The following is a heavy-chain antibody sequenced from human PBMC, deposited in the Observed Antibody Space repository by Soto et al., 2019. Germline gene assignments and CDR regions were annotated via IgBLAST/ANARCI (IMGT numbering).Heavy chain of an antibody. Sequence: GGSLRLSCAASGFTFTRYSMNWVRQAPGKGLEWVSSISSTTNYIYYGDSMKGRFAISRDNAKNSLYLEMNSLRAEDTAVYYCARESEDLTSNFDYWGQGTLVTVSS. CDR1: GFTFTRYS. CDR3: ARESEDLTSNFDY. CDR2: ISSTTNYI. V-gene: IGHV3-21*06. J-gene: IGHJ4*02.